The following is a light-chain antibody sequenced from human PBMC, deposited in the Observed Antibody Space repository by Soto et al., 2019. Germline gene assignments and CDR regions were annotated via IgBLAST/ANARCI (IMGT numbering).Light chain of an antibody. CDR1: QSINSW. V-gene: IGKV1-5*03. Sequence: DFQMTQSPSTLSASVGDRVTITCRASQSINSWLAWYQQKPGEAPKLLIYQESNLQSGVPSRFSGSGSGTEFTLTISGLQPEDFATYYCQQSYSTPTFGRGTRLEIK. J-gene: IGKJ5*01. CDR3: QQSYSTPT. CDR2: QES.